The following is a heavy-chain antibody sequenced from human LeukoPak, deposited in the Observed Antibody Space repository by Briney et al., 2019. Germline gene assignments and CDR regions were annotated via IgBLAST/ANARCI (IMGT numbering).Heavy chain of an antibody. Sequence: GASVKVSCKASGYTFTGYHIHWVRQAPGQGLEWMGWINPNSGGTNYAQKFQGRVTMTRDASISTAYMELSSLRSDDTAVYYCARDESGNYYNACDIWGQGTMVTVSS. CDR2: INPNSGGT. CDR3: ARDESGNYYNACDI. CDR1: GYTFTGYH. V-gene: IGHV1-2*02. D-gene: IGHD3-10*01. J-gene: IGHJ3*02.